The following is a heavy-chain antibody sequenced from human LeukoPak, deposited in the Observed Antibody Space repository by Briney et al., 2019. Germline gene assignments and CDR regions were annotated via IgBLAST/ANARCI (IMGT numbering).Heavy chain of an antibody. Sequence: GSLRLSCAASGFTFSSYSMNWIRQAPGKGLEWVSYISSSSSTIYYADSVKGRFTISRDNAKNSLYLQMNSLRAEDTAVYYCARDVYDFWSGFFDYWGQGTLVTVSS. CDR1: GFTFSSYS. V-gene: IGHV3-48*01. CDR2: ISSSSSTI. D-gene: IGHD3-3*01. CDR3: ARDVYDFWSGFFDY. J-gene: IGHJ4*02.